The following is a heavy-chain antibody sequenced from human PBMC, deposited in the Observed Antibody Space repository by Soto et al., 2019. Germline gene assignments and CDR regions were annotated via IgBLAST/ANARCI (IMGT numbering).Heavy chain of an antibody. V-gene: IGHV4-30-4*01. CDR2: IYYSGST. CDR1: GGSISSGDYY. J-gene: IGHJ4*02. CDR3: ANSGPLYSAVTSRDH. D-gene: IGHD1-26*01. Sequence: SETLSLTCTVSGGSISSGDYYWSWIRQPPGKGLEWIGYIYYSGSTYYNPSLKSRVTISVDTSKNQFSLNLTSVTAADTAVYYCANSGPLYSAVTSRDHWGPGVLVTVSS.